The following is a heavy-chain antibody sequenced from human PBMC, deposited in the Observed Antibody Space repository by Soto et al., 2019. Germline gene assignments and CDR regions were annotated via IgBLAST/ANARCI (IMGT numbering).Heavy chain of an antibody. Sequence: SETLSLTCTVSGDSISSAAHYWSWIRQHPGKGLEWIGYVSSSGSSYYSPSLKSRVFISVDTSKNLFSLKLSSVTAADTAVYYCVARLTATSANFDSWGQGTQVTVSS. J-gene: IGHJ4*02. V-gene: IGHV4-31*03. D-gene: IGHD5-18*01. CDR3: VARLTATSANFDS. CDR1: GDSISSAAHY. CDR2: VSSSGSS.